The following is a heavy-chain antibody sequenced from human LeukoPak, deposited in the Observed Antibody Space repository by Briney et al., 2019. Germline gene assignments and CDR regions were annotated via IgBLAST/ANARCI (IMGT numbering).Heavy chain of an antibody. D-gene: IGHD3-10*01. J-gene: IGHJ4*02. CDR1: GYTFTSYA. CDR3: ARARGVSSEIDY. V-gene: IGHV1-3*01. Sequence: ASVKVSCKASGYTFTSYAIHWVRQAPGQRLEWMGWINAGNGNTKYSQKFQGRVTITADESTSTAYMELSSLRSENTAVYYCARARGVSSEIDYWGQGTLVTVSS. CDR2: INAGNGNT.